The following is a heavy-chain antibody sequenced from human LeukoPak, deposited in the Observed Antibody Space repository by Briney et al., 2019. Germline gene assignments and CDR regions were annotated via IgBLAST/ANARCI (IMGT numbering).Heavy chain of an antibody. CDR1: GFTVSSNY. V-gene: IGHV3-66*01. CDR3: ARDPLKRAFDI. J-gene: IGHJ3*02. Sequence: GGSLRLSCAASGFTVSSNYMSWVRQAPGKGLEWVSVIYSGGSTYYADSMKGRFTISRDNSKNTLYLQMNSLRAEDTAVYYCARDPLKRAFDIWGQGTMVTVSS. CDR2: IYSGGST.